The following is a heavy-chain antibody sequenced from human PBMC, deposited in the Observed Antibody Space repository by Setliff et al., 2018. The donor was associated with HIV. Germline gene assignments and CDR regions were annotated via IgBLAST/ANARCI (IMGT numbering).Heavy chain of an antibody. Sequence: GESLKISCAASGFTFNNYAIHWVRQAPGKGLEWVALISYDGTYKYYAESVKARFTISRDNSRNTLYLQMNSLRTEDTAVYYCAKDWGSRLSYSFYYMDVWGKGTTVTVSS. CDR1: GFTFNNYA. CDR3: AKDWGSRLSYSFYYMDV. D-gene: IGHD2-21*01. CDR2: ISYDGTYK. V-gene: IGHV3-30*04. J-gene: IGHJ6*03.